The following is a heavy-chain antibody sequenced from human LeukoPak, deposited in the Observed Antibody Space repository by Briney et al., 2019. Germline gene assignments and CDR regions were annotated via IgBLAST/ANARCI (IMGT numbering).Heavy chain of an antibody. Sequence: TGGSLRLSCAASEFTGFIFSGSAMSWVRQAPGKGLEWVSAISGSGAATFYADSVKGRFTISRDNSKNTSYLQMNSLRAEDTAVYYCAKVSLSRGVTGDYYYYYYMDVWGKGTTVTVSS. J-gene: IGHJ6*03. D-gene: IGHD3-10*01. V-gene: IGHV3-23*01. CDR1: EFTGFIFSGSA. CDR2: ISGSGAAT. CDR3: AKVSLSRGVTGDYYYYYYMDV.